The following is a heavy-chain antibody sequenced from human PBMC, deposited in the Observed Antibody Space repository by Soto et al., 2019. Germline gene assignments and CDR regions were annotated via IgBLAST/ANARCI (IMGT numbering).Heavy chain of an antibody. CDR2: ISYDGSNK. J-gene: IGHJ4*02. D-gene: IGHD2-15*01. CDR1: GFTFSSYG. CDR3: AKVGDIVVVVAATTDYGPIDY. V-gene: IGHV3-30*18. Sequence: LSLTCAASGFTFSSYGMHWVRQAPGKGLEWVAVISYDGSNKYYADSGKGRFTISIDNSKETLYLQMKSLRAEDTAVYYCAKVGDIVVVVAATTDYGPIDYWGQGTLVTVSS.